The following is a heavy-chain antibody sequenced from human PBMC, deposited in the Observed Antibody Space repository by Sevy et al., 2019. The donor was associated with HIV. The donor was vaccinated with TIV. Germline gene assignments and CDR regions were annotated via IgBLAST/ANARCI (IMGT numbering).Heavy chain of an antibody. J-gene: IGHJ4*02. D-gene: IGHD3-22*01. CDR2: ISAYNGNT. CDR3: ARDAYYYDSSGYYNY. Sequence: ASVKVSCKASGYTFTSYGISWVRQAPGQGLEWMGWISAYNGNTNYAQTLQGRVTMTTDTSTSTAYMELRRLRSDDTAVYYCARDAYYYDSSGYYNYWGQGTLVTVSS. V-gene: IGHV1-18*04. CDR1: GYTFTSYG.